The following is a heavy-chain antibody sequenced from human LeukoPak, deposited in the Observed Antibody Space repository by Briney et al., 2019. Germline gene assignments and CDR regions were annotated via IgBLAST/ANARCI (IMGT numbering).Heavy chain of an antibody. D-gene: IGHD5-12*01. Sequence: GGSLRLSCAASGFTFSSYEMNWVRQAPGKGLEWVAIISSDGSKRHYADSVKGRFTISRDNSKNTVYIQMNNLRSEDTAVYYCAKKYSGYGDFYYYGMDAWGQGTTVTVSS. CDR3: AKKYSGYGDFYYYGMDA. V-gene: IGHV3-30*18. CDR2: ISSDGSKR. J-gene: IGHJ6*02. CDR1: GFTFSSYE.